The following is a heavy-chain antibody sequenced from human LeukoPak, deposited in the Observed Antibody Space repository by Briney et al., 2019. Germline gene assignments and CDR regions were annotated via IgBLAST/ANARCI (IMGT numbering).Heavy chain of an antibody. Sequence: GGSLRLSCAASGFTVSSNYMSWVRQAPGKGLEWVSVIYSGGSTYYADSVKGRFTISRDNSKNTLYLQMNSLRAEDTAEYYCARTNSSSRYYYYYMDVWGKGTTVTVSS. D-gene: IGHD6-13*01. J-gene: IGHJ6*03. CDR2: IYSGGST. V-gene: IGHV3-53*01. CDR1: GFTVSSNY. CDR3: ARTNSSSRYYYYYMDV.